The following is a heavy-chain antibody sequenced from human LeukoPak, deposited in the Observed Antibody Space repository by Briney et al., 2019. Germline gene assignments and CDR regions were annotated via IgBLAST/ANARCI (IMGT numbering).Heavy chain of an antibody. J-gene: IGHJ5*02. D-gene: IGHD2-2*01. Sequence: PSETLSLTCNVSGDSISSIGYYWGWIRQPPGKGLEWIGSIYYSGSTYFDPSLKSRVTISVDTSKNQFSLHLSSVTARDTAVYYCARDSSLTSPYSGFDPWGQGTLVTVSS. CDR1: GDSISSIGYY. CDR3: ARDSSLTSPYSGFDP. V-gene: IGHV4-39*07. CDR2: IYYSGST.